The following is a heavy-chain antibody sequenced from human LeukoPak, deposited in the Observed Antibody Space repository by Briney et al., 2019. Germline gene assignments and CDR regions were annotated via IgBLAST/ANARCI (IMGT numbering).Heavy chain of an antibody. CDR2: ITGSGENT. CDR1: GFTFSLYA. J-gene: IGHJ6*03. Sequence: PGGSLRLSCAASGFTFSLYAMTWVRQAPGKGLEWVSTITGSGENTFSAESVKGRFTISRDNSENTLYLQMNSLRAEDAAVYYCAKGRTYHYFMDVWGQGTTVTVSS. V-gene: IGHV3-23*01. CDR3: AKGRTYHYFMDV.